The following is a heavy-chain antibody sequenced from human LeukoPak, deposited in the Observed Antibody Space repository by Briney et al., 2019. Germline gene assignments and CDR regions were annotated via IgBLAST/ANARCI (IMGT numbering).Heavy chain of an antibody. J-gene: IGHJ5*02. V-gene: IGHV4-39*07. D-gene: IGHD3-16*01. Sequence: SETLSLTCTVSGGSISSSSYSWVWIRQPPGKGLEWIGSMYYSGGTYYNPSLKSRVTISVDTSKNQFSLKLSSVTAADTAVYYCARDGGDPPMSHDYVGGIYNWFDPWGQGTLVTVSS. CDR2: MYYSGGT. CDR3: ARDGGDPPMSHDYVGGIYNWFDP. CDR1: GGSISSSSYS.